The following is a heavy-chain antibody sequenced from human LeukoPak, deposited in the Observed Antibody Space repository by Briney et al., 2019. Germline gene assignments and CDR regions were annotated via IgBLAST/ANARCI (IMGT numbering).Heavy chain of an antibody. CDR3: AREYCSSTSCYVYS. V-gene: IGHV4-59*08. J-gene: IGHJ4*02. CDR2: IYYSGST. Sequence: SETLSLTCTVSGGSISSYYWSWIRQPPGKGLEWIGYIYYSGSTNYNPSLKSRVTISVDTSKNQFSLKLSSVTAADTAVYYCAREYCSSTSCYVYSWGQGTLVTVSS. CDR1: GGSISSYY. D-gene: IGHD2-2*01.